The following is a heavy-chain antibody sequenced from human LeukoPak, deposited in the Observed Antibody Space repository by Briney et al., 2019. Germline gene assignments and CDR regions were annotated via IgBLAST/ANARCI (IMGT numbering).Heavy chain of an antibody. J-gene: IGHJ3*02. CDR3: ARGYPTYYYGSGRPLGAFDI. V-gene: IGHV4-38-2*02. CDR1: GYSISSGYY. D-gene: IGHD3-10*01. CDR2: IYKSGST. Sequence: PSETLSLTCTVSGYSISSGYYWAWIRQAPGKGLELIGNIYKSGSTNYNPSLKSRVTISVDKSKNQFSLKLSSVTAADTAVYYCARGYPTYYYGSGRPLGAFDIWGQGTMVTVSS.